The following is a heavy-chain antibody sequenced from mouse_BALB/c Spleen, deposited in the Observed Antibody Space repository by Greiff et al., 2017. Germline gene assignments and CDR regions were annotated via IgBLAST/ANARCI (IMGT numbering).Heavy chain of an antibody. V-gene: IGHV1-7*01. CDR1: GYTFTSYW. CDR3: ARPLYGNYGDWFAY. J-gene: IGHJ3*01. Sequence: VQLQQSGPELAKPGASVKMSCKASGYTFTSYWMHWVKQRPGQGLEWIGYINPSTGYTEYNQKFKDKATLTADKSSSTAYMQLSSLTSEDSAVYYCARPLYGNYGDWFAYWGQGTLVTVSA. D-gene: IGHD2-1*01. CDR2: INPSTGYT.